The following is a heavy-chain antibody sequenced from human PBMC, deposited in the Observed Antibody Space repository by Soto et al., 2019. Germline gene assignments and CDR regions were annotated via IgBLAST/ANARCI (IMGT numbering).Heavy chain of an antibody. CDR3: ARAHLNFYVGGNSGYFDY. D-gene: IGHD2-21*02. V-gene: IGHV4-4*02. J-gene: IGHJ4*02. CDR1: GGSISSSNW. Sequence: QVQLQESDPGLVKPSGTLSLTCAVSGGSISSSNWWSWVRQPPGKGLEWIGEIYHSGSTNYNPSLKSRVTISVDKSKNQFSLKLSSVTAADTAVYYCARAHLNFYVGGNSGYFDYWGQGTLVTVSS. CDR2: IYHSGST.